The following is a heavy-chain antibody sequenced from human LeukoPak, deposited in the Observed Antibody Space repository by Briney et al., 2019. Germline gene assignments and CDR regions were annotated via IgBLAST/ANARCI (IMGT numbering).Heavy chain of an antibody. CDR2: FYHSGST. J-gene: IGHJ4*02. V-gene: IGHV4-59*01. CDR3: ARGRDYFSVDY. CDR1: GGSISSYY. Sequence: SETLSLTCTVSGGSISSYYWSWIRQPPGKGLEWIGYFYHSGSTNSNPSLKSRVTISADTSRNRFSLKLTSVTAADTAVYYCARGRDYFSVDYWGQGTLVTVSS. D-gene: IGHD4-17*01.